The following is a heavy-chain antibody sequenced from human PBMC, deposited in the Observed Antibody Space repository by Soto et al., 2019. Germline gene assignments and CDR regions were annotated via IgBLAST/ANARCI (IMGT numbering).Heavy chain of an antibody. CDR2: IYTSGSA. V-gene: IGHV4-4*07. CDR3: ERDPGMIGYFDY. D-gene: IGHD3-22*01. CDR1: GDSISNYY. J-gene: IGHJ4*02. Sequence: SETLSLTCTVSGDSISNYYWSWIRQSAGKGLEWIGSIYTSGSANYNPSLKSRVTMSVDRSKNQFSLKLNSVTAAETAVYYCERDPGMIGYFDYWGQETLVTVS.